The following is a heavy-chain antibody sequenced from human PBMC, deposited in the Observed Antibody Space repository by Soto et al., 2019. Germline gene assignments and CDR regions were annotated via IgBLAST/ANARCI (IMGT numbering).Heavy chain of an antibody. V-gene: IGHV4-34*01. CDR3: ARVGGFNYLSDY. D-gene: IGHD3-10*01. CDR1: GGSFSDYY. J-gene: IGHJ4*02. Sequence: SETLSLTCAVYGGSFSDYYWSWIRQPPGKGLEWIGEISHSGTTNYNPSLKSRVTISVDTSKNQFSLKLSSVSAADTAVYYCARVGGFNYLSDYWGQGTLVTVSS. CDR2: ISHSGTT.